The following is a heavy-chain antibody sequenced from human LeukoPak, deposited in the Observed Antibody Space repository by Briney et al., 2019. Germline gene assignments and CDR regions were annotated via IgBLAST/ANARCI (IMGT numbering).Heavy chain of an antibody. D-gene: IGHD1-14*01. CDR3: ARDSGQKFDP. V-gene: IGHV4-59*01. CDR1: GGSISTYY. CDR2: IYYSGST. J-gene: IGHJ5*02. Sequence: PSETLSLTCTVSGGSISTYYWSWIRQPPGKGLEWIGNIYYSGSTNYNPSLKSRVTISVDTSKNQFSLKLTSVTAADTAVYYCARDSGQKFDPWGQETLVTVSS.